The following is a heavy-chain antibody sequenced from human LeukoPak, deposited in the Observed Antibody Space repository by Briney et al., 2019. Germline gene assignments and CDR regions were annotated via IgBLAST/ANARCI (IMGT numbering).Heavy chain of an antibody. V-gene: IGHV3-30-3*01. CDR2: ISYDGSNK. CDR3: ARDVAARPRSHFDY. Sequence: GGSLRLSCAASGFTFSSYAMHWVRQAPGKGLEWVAVISYDGSNKYYADSVKGRFTISRDNSKNTLYLQMNSLRAEDTAVYYCARDVAARPRSHFDYWGQGTLVTVSS. D-gene: IGHD6-6*01. CDR1: GFTFSSYA. J-gene: IGHJ4*02.